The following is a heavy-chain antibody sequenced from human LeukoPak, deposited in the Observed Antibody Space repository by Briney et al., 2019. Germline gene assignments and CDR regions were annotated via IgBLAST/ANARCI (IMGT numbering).Heavy chain of an antibody. V-gene: IGHV4-39*01. CDR3: ARRREAVAGTGTFDI. J-gene: IGHJ3*02. CDR1: GGSISSRSYY. D-gene: IGHD6-19*01. Sequence: PSETLSLTCTVSGGSISSRSYYWGWIRQPPGKGLEWIGSFYCSGSTYYNPSLKSRVTISVDTSKNQSSLKLRSVTATDTAMYYCARRREAVAGTGTFDIWGQGTMVTVFS. CDR2: FYCSGST.